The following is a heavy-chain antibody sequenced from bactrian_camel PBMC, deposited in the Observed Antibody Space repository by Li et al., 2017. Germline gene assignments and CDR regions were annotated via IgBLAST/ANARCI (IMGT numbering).Heavy chain of an antibody. Sequence: QLVESGGGSVQAGGSLRVSCAASGFTFSHYWMYWVRQAPGKGLEWVSAINREGDNTYYADSVKGRFTISRDNAKNTVFLQMNSLKPEDTAVYCCVRDPTGGPPFDFGVWGQGTQVTVS. J-gene: IGHJ6*01. V-gene: IGHV3S25*01. CDR3: VRDPTGGPPFDFGV. CDR1: GFTFSHYW. D-gene: IGHD1*01. CDR2: INREGDNT.